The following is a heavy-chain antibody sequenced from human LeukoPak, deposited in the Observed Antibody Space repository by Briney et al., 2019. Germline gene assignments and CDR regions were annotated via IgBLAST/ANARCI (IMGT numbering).Heavy chain of an antibody. J-gene: IGHJ4*02. Sequence: GESLKTSCKGSGYSFTSYWISWVRQMPGKGLEWMGRIDPSDSYTNYSPSFQGHVTISADQSISTAYLQWSSLKASDTAMYYCARQVYYDSSFPDYWGQGTLVTVSS. CDR3: ARQVYYDSSFPDY. CDR1: GYSFTSYW. D-gene: IGHD3-22*01. CDR2: IDPSDSYT. V-gene: IGHV5-10-1*01.